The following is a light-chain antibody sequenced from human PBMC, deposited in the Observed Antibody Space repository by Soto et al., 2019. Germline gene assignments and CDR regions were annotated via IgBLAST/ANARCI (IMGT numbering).Light chain of an antibody. CDR3: AAWDGSLNGWV. J-gene: IGLJ3*02. CDR2: SNN. Sequence: QSVLTQPPSASGTPGQRVTISCSGSSSNIGSNTVNWYQQLPGTAPKLLIYSNNQRPSGVPDRFSGSKSGTSASLAISGLQSEDEADYYCAAWDGSLNGWVFCVGTTLTL. V-gene: IGLV1-44*01. CDR1: SSNIGSNT.